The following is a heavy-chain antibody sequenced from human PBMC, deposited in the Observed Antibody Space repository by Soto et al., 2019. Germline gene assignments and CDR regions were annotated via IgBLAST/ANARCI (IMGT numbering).Heavy chain of an antibody. V-gene: IGHV3-21*01. CDR3: ARDPPDIVLVPAAN. D-gene: IGHD2-2*01. Sequence: GGSLTLSCASYGFAFTSYSMNWVRQAPGKGLEWVSSISSSSSYIYYADSVKGRFTISRDNAKNSLYLQMNSLRAEDTAVYYCARDPPDIVLVPAANWGQGT. J-gene: IGHJ4*02. CDR1: GFAFTSYS. CDR2: ISSSSSYI.